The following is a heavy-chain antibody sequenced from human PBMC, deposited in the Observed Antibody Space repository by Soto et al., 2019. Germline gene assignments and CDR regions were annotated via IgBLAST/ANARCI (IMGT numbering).Heavy chain of an antibody. D-gene: IGHD3-10*01. CDR3: ASGPLGTITMVRGVIPFV. Sequence: ASVKVSCKASGYTFTSYGISWVLQSRLQWREGMGWISAYNGNTNYAQKLQGRVTMTTDTSTSTAYMELRSLRSDDTAVYYCASGPLGTITMVRGVIPFVWGQGTLVTVSS. CDR2: ISAYNGNT. J-gene: IGHJ4*02. CDR1: GYTFTSYG. V-gene: IGHV1-18*01.